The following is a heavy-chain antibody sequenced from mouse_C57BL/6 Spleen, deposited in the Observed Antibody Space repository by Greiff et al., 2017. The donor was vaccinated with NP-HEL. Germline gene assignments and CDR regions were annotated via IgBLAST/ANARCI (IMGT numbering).Heavy chain of an antibody. D-gene: IGHD1-1*01. J-gene: IGHJ3*01. CDR2: INPSSGYT. CDR3: ARELLRYSPAY. Sequence: QVQLQQSGAELARPGASVKMSCKASGYTFTSYTMHWVKQRPGQGLEWIGYINPSSGYTKYNQKFKDKATLTADKSSSTAYMQLSSLTSEDSAVYYCARELLRYSPAYWGQGTLVTVSA. V-gene: IGHV1-4*01. CDR1: GYTFTSYT.